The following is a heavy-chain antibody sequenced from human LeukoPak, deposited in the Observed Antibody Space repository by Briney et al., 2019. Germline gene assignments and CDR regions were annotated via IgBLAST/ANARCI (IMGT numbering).Heavy chain of an antibody. CDR3: ARVPYYYGSGSYFGY. J-gene: IGHJ4*02. V-gene: IGHV1-3*01. Sequence: ASVKVSCKASGYTFTSYAMHWVRQAPGQRLEWMGWINAGNGNTKYSQKFQGRVTITRDTSASTAYMELSSLRSEDTAVYYCARVPYYYGSGSYFGYWGQGTLVTVSS. D-gene: IGHD3-10*01. CDR2: INAGNGNT. CDR1: GYTFTSYA.